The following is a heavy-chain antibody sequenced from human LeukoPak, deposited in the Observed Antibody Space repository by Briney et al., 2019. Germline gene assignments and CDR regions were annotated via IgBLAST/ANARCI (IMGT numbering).Heavy chain of an antibody. D-gene: IGHD6-6*01. CDR1: GYTFTSYD. Sequence: ASVKVSCKASGYTFTSYDINWVRQATGQGLEWMGWMNPNSGNTGYAQKFQGRVTITRNTSISTAYMELSSLRSEDTAVYYCARDQFWQLVQDPFAFDIWGQGTMVTVSS. J-gene: IGHJ3*02. CDR3: ARDQFWQLVQDPFAFDI. V-gene: IGHV1-8*01. CDR2: MNPNSGNT.